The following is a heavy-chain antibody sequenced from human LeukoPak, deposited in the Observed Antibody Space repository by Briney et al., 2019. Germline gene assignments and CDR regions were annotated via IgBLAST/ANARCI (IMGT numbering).Heavy chain of an antibody. V-gene: IGHV1-3*03. Sequence: GASVKVSCKASGYTFTNYAMHWGRLAPGQRLQWMGWINLVNGNRKYSQDFEGRGTITRDKSASTVYMELSSLRPDDMAVYYCARGRGTIGSNRDFYFYYYMDIWGNGTTVTVSS. CDR2: INLVNGNR. CDR1: GYTFTNYA. J-gene: IGHJ6*03. D-gene: IGHD2-21*01. CDR3: ARGRGTIGSNRDFYFYYYMDI.